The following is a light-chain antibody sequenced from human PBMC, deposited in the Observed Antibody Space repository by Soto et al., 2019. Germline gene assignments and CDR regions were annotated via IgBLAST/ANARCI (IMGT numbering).Light chain of an antibody. Sequence: EIVLTQSPGTLSLSPGERATLSCRASQSVSSNFLAWYQQKPGQAPRLLIYDASSRATGIPDRFSGSGSGTDFTLIISRLEPEDFAVYYCQQYGSPPYTFGQGTKLEIK. CDR2: DAS. J-gene: IGKJ2*01. CDR3: QQYGSPPYT. CDR1: QSVSSNF. V-gene: IGKV3-20*01.